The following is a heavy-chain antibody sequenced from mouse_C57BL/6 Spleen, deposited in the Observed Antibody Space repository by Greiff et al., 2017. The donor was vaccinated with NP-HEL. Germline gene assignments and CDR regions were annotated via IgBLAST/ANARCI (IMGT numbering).Heavy chain of an antibody. D-gene: IGHD1-1*01. J-gene: IGHJ2*01. CDR1: GYAFSSSW. CDR2: IYPGDGDT. CDR3: ERIYYYGSGYYFDY. Sequence: VQLQQSGPELVKPGASVKISCKASGYAFSSSWMNWVKQRPGKGLEWIGRIYPGDGDTNYNGKFKGKATLTADKSSSTAYMQLSSLTSEDSAVYFCERIYYYGSGYYFDYWGQGTTLTVSS. V-gene: IGHV1-82*01.